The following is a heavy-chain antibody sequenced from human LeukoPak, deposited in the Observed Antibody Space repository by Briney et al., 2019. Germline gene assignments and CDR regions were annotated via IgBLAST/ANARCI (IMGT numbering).Heavy chain of an antibody. V-gene: IGHV3-21*06. CDR3: ARADCSGSTCYLRHSWFDP. CDR1: GFTFHIYA. J-gene: IGHJ5*02. D-gene: IGHD2-2*01. CDR2: ISTSSRYI. Sequence: GGSLRLSCVASGFTFHIYAMNWVRQAPGKGLEWVSSISTSSRYIYYRDSVKGRFTISRDDAKNSLYLQMNSLTVEDTAVYYCARADCSGSTCYLRHSWFDPWGQGTLVTVSS.